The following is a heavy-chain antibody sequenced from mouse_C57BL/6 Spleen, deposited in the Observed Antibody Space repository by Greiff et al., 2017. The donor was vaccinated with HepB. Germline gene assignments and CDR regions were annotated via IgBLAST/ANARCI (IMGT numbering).Heavy chain of an antibody. D-gene: IGHD2-2*01. J-gene: IGHJ1*03. Sequence: VQLQQSGAELVRPGSSVKLSCKASGYTFTSYWMHWVKQRPIQGLEWIGNIDPSDSETHYNQKFTDKATLTVDKSSSTAYMQLSSLTSEDSAVYYCARSRLYYGYNWYFDVWGTGTTVTVSS. CDR1: GYTFTSYW. CDR2: IDPSDSET. CDR3: ARSRLYYGYNWYFDV. V-gene: IGHV1-52*01.